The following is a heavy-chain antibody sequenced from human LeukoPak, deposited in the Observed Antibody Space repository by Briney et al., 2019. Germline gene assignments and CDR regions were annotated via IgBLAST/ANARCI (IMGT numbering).Heavy chain of an antibody. CDR3: ARDLVGASYY. CDR2: IKENGREK. D-gene: IGHD1-26*01. V-gene: IGHV3-7*01. CDR1: GFTFSAYW. Sequence: GVSLRLSCAASGFTFSAYWMSWVRQAPGKGLEWVANIKENGREKYYADSVKGRFTISRDNAKNSLYLEMNGLRADDTAVYFCARDLVGASYYWGQGTPVTVSS. J-gene: IGHJ4*02.